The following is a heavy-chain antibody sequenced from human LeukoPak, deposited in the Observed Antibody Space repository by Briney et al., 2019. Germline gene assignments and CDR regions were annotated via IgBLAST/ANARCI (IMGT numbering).Heavy chain of an antibody. V-gene: IGHV3-9*01. D-gene: IGHD4-17*01. CDR1: GFSFDDYA. CDR2: ISWNSGTI. CDR3: ARGRDGDYYFDY. J-gene: IGHJ4*02. Sequence: GGSLRLSCAASGFSFDDYAMHWVRQGPGEGLEWVSGISWNSGTIAYADSVKGRFTISRDNAKNSLYLQMSSLRAEDTALYYCARGRDGDYYFDYWGQGTLVTVSS.